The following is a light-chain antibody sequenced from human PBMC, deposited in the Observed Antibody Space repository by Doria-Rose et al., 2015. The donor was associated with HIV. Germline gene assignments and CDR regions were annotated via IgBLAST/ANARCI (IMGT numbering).Light chain of an antibody. CDR3: QQYSQWPPYT. CDR2: RAS. J-gene: IGKJ2*01. CDR1: QGIGSD. V-gene: IGKV3-15*01. Sequence: LTQPPATLSVSPGERATLSCRASQGIGSDLAWYQQKPGQAHRLLIYRASIRATGIPPRCTGGGSGTEFTLTISSLQSEDFAVYFCQQYSQWPPYTFGQGTKLEVK.